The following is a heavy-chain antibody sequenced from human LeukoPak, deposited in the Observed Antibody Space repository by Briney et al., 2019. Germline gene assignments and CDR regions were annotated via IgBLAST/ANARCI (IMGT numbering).Heavy chain of an antibody. CDR1: GGSFIGYY. CDR3: ARRRRYYDSSGYYGDRFDY. J-gene: IGHJ4*02. V-gene: IGHV4-34*01. Sequence: SETLSLTCAVYGGSFIGYYWSWIRQPPGKGLEWIGEINHSGSTNYNPSLKSRVTISVDTSKNQFSLKLSSVTAADTAVYYCARRRRYYDSSGYYGDRFDYWGQGTLVTVSS. CDR2: INHSGST. D-gene: IGHD3-22*01.